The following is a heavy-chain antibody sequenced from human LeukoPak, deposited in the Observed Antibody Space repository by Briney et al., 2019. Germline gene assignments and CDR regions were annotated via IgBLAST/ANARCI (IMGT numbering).Heavy chain of an antibody. Sequence: ASVKVSCKASGYTFTSYDINWVRQATGQGLEWMGWMNPNSGNTGYVQKFQGRVTMTRNTSISTAYMELSSLRSEDTAVYYCARGRAVLLWFGELFNWFDPRGQGTLVTVSS. D-gene: IGHD3-10*01. CDR2: MNPNSGNT. J-gene: IGHJ5*02. CDR1: GYTFTSYD. V-gene: IGHV1-8*01. CDR3: ARGRAVLLWFGELFNWFDP.